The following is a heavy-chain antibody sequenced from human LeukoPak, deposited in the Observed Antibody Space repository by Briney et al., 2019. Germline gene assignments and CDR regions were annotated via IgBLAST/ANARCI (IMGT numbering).Heavy chain of an antibody. CDR3: ARGLSAAVDY. CDR1: GCSITGSSRY. J-gene: IGHJ4*02. V-gene: IGHV4-39*01. CDR2: VHYTGTT. D-gene: IGHD6-13*01. Sequence: PSETLSLTCTVYGCSITGSSRYWGWIPQPPGKWLEWLGCVHYTGTTYYRPSLKSRLTISVDTSKSQFFLKMSSVTAADTAVYFCARGLSAAVDYWGQGTLVTVSS.